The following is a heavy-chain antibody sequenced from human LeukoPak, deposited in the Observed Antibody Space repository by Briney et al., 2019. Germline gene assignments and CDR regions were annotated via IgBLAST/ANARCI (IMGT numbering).Heavy chain of an antibody. CDR1: GFTFSSYS. Sequence: GGSLRLSCAASGFTFSSYSMNWVRQAPGKGLEWVAFIRYDGSNKYYADSVKGRFTISRDNSKNTLYLQMNSLRAEDRAVYYCAKDLIAFDYGGNSGGYWGQGTLVTVSS. J-gene: IGHJ4*02. D-gene: IGHD4-23*01. V-gene: IGHV3-30*02. CDR2: IRYDGSNK. CDR3: AKDLIAFDYGGNSGGY.